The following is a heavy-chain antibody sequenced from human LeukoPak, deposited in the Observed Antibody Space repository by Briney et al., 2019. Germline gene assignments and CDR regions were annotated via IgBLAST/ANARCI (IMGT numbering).Heavy chain of an antibody. D-gene: IGHD3-22*01. CDR3: ATGVNYYDSSGYYALGY. CDR1: GYTLTELS. V-gene: IGHV1-24*01. J-gene: IGHJ4*02. CDR2: FDPEDGET. Sequence: GASVKVSCKVSGYTLTELSMHWVRQAPGKGLEWMGGFDPEDGETIYAQKFQGRVTMTEDTSTDTAYMELSSLRSEDTAVYYCATGVNYYDSSGYYALGYWGQGTLVTVSS.